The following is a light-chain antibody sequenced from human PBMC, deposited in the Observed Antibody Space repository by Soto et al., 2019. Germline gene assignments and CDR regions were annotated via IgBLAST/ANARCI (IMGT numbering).Light chain of an antibody. J-gene: IGLJ3*02. V-gene: IGLV4-69*01. CDR3: QTCATGPDWV. CDR2: LDSDGSH. Sequence: QAVLTQSPSASASLGASVKLTCTLSSGHSTYASAWHQQQPEKGPRYLMKLDSDGSHSKGDGIPDRFSGSSSGAERYLTISGLQSEDEADYYCQTCATGPDWVFGGGTKLTVL. CDR1: SGHSTYA.